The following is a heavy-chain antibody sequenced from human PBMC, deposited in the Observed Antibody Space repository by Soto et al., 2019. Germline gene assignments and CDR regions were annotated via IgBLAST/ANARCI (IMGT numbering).Heavy chain of an antibody. CDR3: ARVVIVRSGGYDERDFSNYYYGMDV. J-gene: IGHJ6*02. CDR2: IIPIFGTA. V-gene: IGHV1-69*13. D-gene: IGHD5-12*01. Sequence: SVKVSCNASGGTFSSYAISWVRQAPGQGLEWMGGIIPIFGTANYAQKFQGRVTITADESTSTAYMELSSLRSEDTAVYYCARVVIVRSGGYDERDFSNYYYGMDVWGQGTTVTVSS. CDR1: GGTFSSYA.